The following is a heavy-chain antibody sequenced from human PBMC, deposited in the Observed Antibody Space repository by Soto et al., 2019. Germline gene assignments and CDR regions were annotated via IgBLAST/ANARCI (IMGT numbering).Heavy chain of an antibody. J-gene: IGHJ4*02. Sequence: GSLRLSCAASGFTFSSYGMHWVRQAPGKGLEWVAVISYDGSNKYYADSVKGRFTISRDNSKNTLYLQMNSLRAEDTAVYYCAKDSMDYYDSSGYYSGGVYFDYWGQGTLVTVSS. V-gene: IGHV3-30*18. D-gene: IGHD3-22*01. CDR2: ISYDGSNK. CDR1: GFTFSSYG. CDR3: AKDSMDYYDSSGYYSGGVYFDY.